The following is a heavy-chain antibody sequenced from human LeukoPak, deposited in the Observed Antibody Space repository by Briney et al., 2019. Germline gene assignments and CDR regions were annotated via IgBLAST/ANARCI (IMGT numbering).Heavy chain of an antibody. CDR2: INPSGGAT. CDR3: ARDWNWGSSDAFDI. Sequence: ASVKVSCKASGYTFTRYYLHWVRQAPGQGLEWVGIINPSGGATNYAQKFQGRVTMTRDTSTSTVYMELSSLRSKDTAVYYCARDWNWGSSDAFDIWGQGTMVTVSS. J-gene: IGHJ3*02. V-gene: IGHV1-46*01. D-gene: IGHD7-27*01. CDR1: GYTFTRYY.